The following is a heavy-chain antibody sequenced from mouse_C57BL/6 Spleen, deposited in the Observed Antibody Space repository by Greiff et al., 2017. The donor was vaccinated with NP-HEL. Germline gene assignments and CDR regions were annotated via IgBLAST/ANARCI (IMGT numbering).Heavy chain of an antibody. CDR3: TRDFDYYGSSWAMDY. D-gene: IGHD1-1*01. V-gene: IGHV5-9-1*02. Sequence: EVKLVESGEGLVKPGGSLKLSCAASGFTFSSYAMSWVRQTPEKRLEWVAYISSGGDYIYYADTVKGRFTISRDNARNTLYLQMSSLKSEDTAMYYCTRDFDYYGSSWAMDYWGQGTSVTVSS. J-gene: IGHJ4*01. CDR1: GFTFSSYA. CDR2: ISSGGDYI.